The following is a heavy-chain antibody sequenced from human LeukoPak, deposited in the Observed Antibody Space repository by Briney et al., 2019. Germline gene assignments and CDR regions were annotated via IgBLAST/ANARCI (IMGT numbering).Heavy chain of an antibody. CDR2: IYYSGST. D-gene: IGHD4-17*01. CDR3: ARHGSTVTTRNYFDY. V-gene: IGHV4-59*08. J-gene: IGHJ4*02. CDR1: GGSISSYY. Sequence: ETLSLTCTVSGGSISSYYWSWIRQPPGKGLEWIGYIYYSGSTNYNPSLKSRVTISVDTSKNQFSLKLSSVTAADTAVYYCARHGSTVTTRNYFDYWGQGTLVTVSS.